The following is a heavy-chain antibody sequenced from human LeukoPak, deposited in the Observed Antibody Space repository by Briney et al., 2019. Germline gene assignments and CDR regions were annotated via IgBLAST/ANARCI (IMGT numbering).Heavy chain of an antibody. D-gene: IGHD5-12*01. CDR3: AKEDTLATVYFDY. V-gene: IGHV3-23*01. J-gene: IGHJ4*02. CDR2: ITDSGGST. CDR1: GFTFSRYD. Sequence: GGSLRLSCAASGFTFSRYDMSWVRQAPGKGLEWVSAITDSGGSTYYADSVRGRFTISRDDSKNTLYLLMNSLRAEDTAVYYCAKEDTLATVYFDYWGQGTPVTVSS.